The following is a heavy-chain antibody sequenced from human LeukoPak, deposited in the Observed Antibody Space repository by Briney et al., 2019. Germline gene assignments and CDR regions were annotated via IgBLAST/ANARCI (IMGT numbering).Heavy chain of an antibody. CDR3: ARGGPYMSASWYRGVYHYIDV. J-gene: IGHJ6*03. D-gene: IGHD6-13*01. V-gene: IGHV4-34*01. Sequence: PSETLSLTCAVYGDSFLYYWTWILQSPGKGLEWMGEIILRGSTNYNPSLNSRVSISLDSSKNQFSLTLSSVTAADTAVYYWARGGPYMSASWYRGVYHYIDVWGRGTSVTVSS. CDR1: GDSFLYY. CDR2: IILRGST.